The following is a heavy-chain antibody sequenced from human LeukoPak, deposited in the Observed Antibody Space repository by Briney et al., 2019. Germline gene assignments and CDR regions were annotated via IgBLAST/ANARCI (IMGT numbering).Heavy chain of an antibody. V-gene: IGHV3-11*04. J-gene: IGHJ4*02. D-gene: IGHD6-6*01. Sequence: KPGGSLRLSCAASGFTFSYYYMSWIRQAPGKGLEWVSYISSSGSTIYYADPVKGRFTISRDNAKNSLYLQMNSLRDEDTAVYYCARRVVKHFDYWWQGTLVTVSS. CDR1: GFTFSYYY. CDR3: ARRVVKHFDY. CDR2: ISSSGSTI.